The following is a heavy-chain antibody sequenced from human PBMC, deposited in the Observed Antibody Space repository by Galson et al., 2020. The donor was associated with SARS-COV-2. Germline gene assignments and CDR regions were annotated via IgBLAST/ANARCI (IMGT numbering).Heavy chain of an antibody. CDR3: ARGDMGNDYFDY. CDR1: GFPSVTYG. V-gene: IGHV3-74*01. J-gene: IGHJ4*02. CDR2: IYGRGGST. Sequence: GGSLNLSCQPPGFPSVTYGSHWVPQPPGRGLVWVPGIYGRGGSTGYATPVKGRFTISGDNAKNTLYLQMNSLRAEDTAVYYCARGDMGNDYFDYWGQGTLVTVSS. D-gene: IGHD7-27*01.